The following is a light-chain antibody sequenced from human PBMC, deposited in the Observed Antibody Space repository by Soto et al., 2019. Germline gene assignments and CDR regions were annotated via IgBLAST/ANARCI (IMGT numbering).Light chain of an antibody. CDR3: SSYTSVTTFVV. Sequence: QSALTQPASVSGSPGQSITISCTGTSSDIGRYNFVSWYQQHPGKAPKLLVYEVTNRPSGVSNRFSGSKSGNTASLTIFGPQTEDEADYYCSSYTSVTTFVVFGTGTKVTVL. V-gene: IGLV2-14*01. CDR2: EVT. J-gene: IGLJ1*01. CDR1: SSDIGRYNF.